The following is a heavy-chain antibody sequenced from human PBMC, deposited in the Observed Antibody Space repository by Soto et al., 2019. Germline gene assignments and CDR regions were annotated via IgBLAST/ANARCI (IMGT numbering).Heavy chain of an antibody. CDR2: ISYSATP. J-gene: IGHJ4*02. V-gene: IGHV4-59*01. CDR1: GDSLSTYF. D-gene: IGHD3-22*01. CDR3: ARGSVGSGWKFDF. Sequence: SETLSLTCSVSGDSLSTYFWSWIRQPPGKGLEWIGYISYSATPNYNPAPKSRVIISIDTSKNQFSLKVNSVTAADTALYYCARGSVGSGWKFDFWGQGILVTVSS.